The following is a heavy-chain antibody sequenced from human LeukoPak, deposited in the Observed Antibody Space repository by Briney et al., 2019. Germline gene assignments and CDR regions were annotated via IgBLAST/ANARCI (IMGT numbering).Heavy chain of an antibody. V-gene: IGHV1-2*02. D-gene: IGHD3-22*01. CDR1: GYTFTDYY. Sequence: ASVKVSCKASGYTFTDYYIHWVRQAPGQGLEWMGWINPNSGGTNYAQNFQGRVAMTRDTSISTAYMELSRLRSDDTAVYYRAGQTRQLLSMIGGAFDIWGQGTMVTVSS. J-gene: IGHJ3*02. CDR3: AGQTRQLLSMIGGAFDI. CDR2: INPNSGGT.